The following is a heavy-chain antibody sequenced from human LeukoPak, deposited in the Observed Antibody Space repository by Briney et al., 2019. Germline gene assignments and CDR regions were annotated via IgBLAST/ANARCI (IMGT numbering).Heavy chain of an antibody. D-gene: IGHD2/OR15-2a*01. J-gene: IGHJ5*02. CDR1: GFTSSSYS. V-gene: IGHV3-21*01. CDR3: ARENIEA. CDR2: ISSSSSYI. Sequence: GGSLRPSCAASGFTSSSYSMNWVRQAPGRGLEWVSSISSSSSYIYYADSVKGRFTISRDNAKNPLYLQMNSLRAEDTAVYYCARENIEAWGQGTLVTVSS.